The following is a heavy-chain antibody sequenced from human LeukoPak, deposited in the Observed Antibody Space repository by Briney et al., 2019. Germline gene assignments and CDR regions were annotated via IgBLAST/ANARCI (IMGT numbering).Heavy chain of an antibody. V-gene: IGHV3-23*01. D-gene: IGHD4/OR15-4a*01. CDR1: GFTFSSCT. J-gene: IGHJ4*02. CDR3: AKLTMDPAGWYFDY. CDR2: ISGSGGST. Sequence: GGPLSLSCAASGFTFSSCTMCWGRMAPGKGLGLVSRISGSGGSTYYADSVKRRFTISRDNSKNTLYLQMNSLRAEDTPLYYSAKLTMDPAGWYFDYWGQGTLVTVSS.